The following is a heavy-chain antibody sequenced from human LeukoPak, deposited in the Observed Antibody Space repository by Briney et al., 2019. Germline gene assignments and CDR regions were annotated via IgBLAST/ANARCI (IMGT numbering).Heavy chain of an antibody. J-gene: IGHJ1*01. CDR1: EYSFTNYW. Sequence: PGGALRLSCKGSEYSFTNYWIGWVRQMPGKGLEWMGIIYPGDSDTRYSPSFQGQVTISADKSISTAYLQWSSLKASDTAMYFCATYAGSYSKYFQHWGQGTLVTVSS. D-gene: IGHD3-10*01. V-gene: IGHV5-51*01. CDR2: IYPGDSDT. CDR3: ATYAGSYSKYFQH.